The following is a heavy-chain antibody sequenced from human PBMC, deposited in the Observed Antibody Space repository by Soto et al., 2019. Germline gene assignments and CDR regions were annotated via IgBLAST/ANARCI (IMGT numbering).Heavy chain of an antibody. J-gene: IGHJ4*01. D-gene: IGHD2-15*01. CDR1: GFTFSKYA. CDR3: VKGNQLLRYYFEF. Sequence: GGSLRLSCSVSGFTFSKYAMHWVRQAPGKGLEYVSGITSEGDSTWHADSVKDRFTISRDNSKNTLFLQMSSLRVEDTAIYFCVKGNQLLRYYFEFWGPGTLVTVS. CDR2: ITSEGDST. V-gene: IGHV3-64D*06.